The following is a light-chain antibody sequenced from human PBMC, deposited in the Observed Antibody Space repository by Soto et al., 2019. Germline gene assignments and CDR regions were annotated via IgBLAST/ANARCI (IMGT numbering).Light chain of an antibody. CDR3: QQYGSSWT. CDR2: GAS. CDR1: QSVSSTY. J-gene: IGKJ1*01. Sequence: EIVLTQSPGTLSLSPGERATLSCRASQSVSSTYLAWYQQKPGQAPRLLIYGASSRATGIPDRFSGSGSGTDFIRTISRLEPEDFAMYYCQQYGSSWTFGQGTKVEFK. V-gene: IGKV3-20*01.